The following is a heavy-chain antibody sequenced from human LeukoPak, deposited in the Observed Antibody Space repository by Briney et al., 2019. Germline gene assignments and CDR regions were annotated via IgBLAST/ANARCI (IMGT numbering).Heavy chain of an antibody. CDR3: ARRPSGSYYELDY. Sequence: SETLSLTCIVSGGSISNYYWNWIRQPPGKGLEWIGYIYYSGITNYNPSLKSRVTISVDTSKNQFSLKLSSVTAADTAVYYCARRPSGSYYELDYWGQGTLVTVSS. D-gene: IGHD1-26*01. CDR1: GGSISNYY. CDR2: IYYSGIT. V-gene: IGHV4-59*08. J-gene: IGHJ4*02.